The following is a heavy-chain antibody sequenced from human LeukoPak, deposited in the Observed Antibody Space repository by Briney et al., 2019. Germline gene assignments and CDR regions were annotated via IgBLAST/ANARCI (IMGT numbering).Heavy chain of an antibody. D-gene: IGHD3/OR15-3a*01. CDR2: IYTSGST. CDR3: ARELDWGAVNDAFDI. Sequence: SETLSLTCTVSGGSISSGSYYWSWIRQPAGKGLEWIGRIYTSGSTNYNPSLKSRVAISVDTSKNQFSLKLSSVTAADTAVYYCARELDWGAVNDAFDIWGQGTMVTVSS. J-gene: IGHJ3*02. CDR1: GGSISSGSYY. V-gene: IGHV4-61*02.